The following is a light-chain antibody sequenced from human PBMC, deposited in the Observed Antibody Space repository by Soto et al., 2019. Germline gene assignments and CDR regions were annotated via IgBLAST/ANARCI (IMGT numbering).Light chain of an antibody. CDR1: QSIHSW. Sequence: DIQMTQSPSSLSASVGDRVTITCRASQSIHSWLAWYQVKPGKAPKLLIYKASSLKSGVPSGFSGSGSRTEFTLTISSLQPDDFATYYCQQYEAFPWTFGQGTKVEIK. CDR3: QQYEAFPWT. CDR2: KAS. V-gene: IGKV1-5*03. J-gene: IGKJ1*01.